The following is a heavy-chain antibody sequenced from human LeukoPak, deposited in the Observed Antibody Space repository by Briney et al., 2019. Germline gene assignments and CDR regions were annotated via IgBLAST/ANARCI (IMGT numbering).Heavy chain of an antibody. CDR3: ARGWLWFGLDV. J-gene: IGHJ6*04. CDR2: IYYSGST. V-gene: IGHV4-59*01. Sequence: SETLSLTCTVSGGSISSYYWSWIRQPPGKGLAWIGYIYYSGSTNYNPSLKSRVTISVDTSKNQFSLKLSSVTAADTAVYYCARGWLWFGLDVWGKGTTVTVSS. D-gene: IGHD3-10*01. CDR1: GGSISSYY.